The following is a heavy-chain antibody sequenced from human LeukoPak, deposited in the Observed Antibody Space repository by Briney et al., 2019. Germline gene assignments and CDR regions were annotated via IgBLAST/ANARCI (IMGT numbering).Heavy chain of an antibody. V-gene: IGHV4-61*01. CDR1: GGSVSIGSYY. J-gene: IGHJ6*02. D-gene: IGHD3-3*01. CDR2: IDYSGST. Sequence: PSETLSLTCTVSGGSVSIGSYYWIWIRQPPGKGLEWYGYIDYSGSTNYNPSLKSRGTISVDTSKNQFSPKLTSVTAADTAVYYCARTHGGTSCYHYGVDVWGQGTTVTVSS. CDR3: ARTHGGTSCYHYGVDV.